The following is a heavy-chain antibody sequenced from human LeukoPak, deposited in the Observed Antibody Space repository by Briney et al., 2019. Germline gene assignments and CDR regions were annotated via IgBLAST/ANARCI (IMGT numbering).Heavy chain of an antibody. CDR1: GYSISSAYY. CDR3: ARAGLNNYYGSGSYYNGVFPNYYYYYMDV. D-gene: IGHD3-10*01. J-gene: IGHJ6*03. CDR2: IYYSGST. V-gene: IGHV4-38-2*02. Sequence: SETLSLTCSVSGYSISSAYYWGWIRQPPGKGLEWIGSIYYSGSTYYNPSLKSRVTISVDTSKNQFSLKLSSVTAADTAVYYCARAGLNNYYGSGSYYNGVFPNYYYYYMDVWGKGTTVTVSS.